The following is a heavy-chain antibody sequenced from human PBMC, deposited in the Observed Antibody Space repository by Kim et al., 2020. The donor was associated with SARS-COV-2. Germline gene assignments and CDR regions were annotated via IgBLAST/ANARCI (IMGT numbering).Heavy chain of an antibody. D-gene: IGHD3-10*01. CDR3: VRVTTMVRGVRPPGYFQH. Sequence: GGSLRLSCAASGFTFSSYAMHWVRQAPGKGLEWVAVISYDGSNKYYADSVKGRFTISRDNSKNTLYLQMNSLRAEDTAVYYCVRVTTMVRGVRPPGYFQHWGQGTLVTVSS. V-gene: IGHV3-30*04. CDR2: ISYDGSNK. CDR1: GFTFSSYA. J-gene: IGHJ1*01.